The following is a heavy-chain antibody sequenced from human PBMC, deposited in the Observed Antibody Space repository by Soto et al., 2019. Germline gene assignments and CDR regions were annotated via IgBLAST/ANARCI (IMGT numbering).Heavy chain of an antibody. J-gene: IGHJ4*02. CDR3: ARVVYSYGPYYFDY. CDR2: IYYSGST. CDR1: GGSISSGGYY. V-gene: IGHV4-31*03. D-gene: IGHD5-18*01. Sequence: SETLSLTCTVSGGSISSGGYYWSWIRQHPGKGLEWIGYIYYSGSTYYNPSLKSRVTISVDTSKNQFSLKLSSVTAAETAVYYCARVVYSYGPYYFDYWGQGTLVTVSS.